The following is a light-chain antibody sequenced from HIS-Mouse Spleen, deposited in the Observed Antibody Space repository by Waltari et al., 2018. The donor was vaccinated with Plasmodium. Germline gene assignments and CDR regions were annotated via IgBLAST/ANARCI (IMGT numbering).Light chain of an antibody. CDR3: YSTDSSGNHRV. CDR2: EDS. CDR1: ALPKKS. Sequence: SYELTQPPSVSVSPGQPASITCSGDALPKKSAYWYQQKSGQAPVLVIYEDSKRPSGIPERFSGSSSGTMATLTISRAQVEDEADYYCYSTDSSGNHRVFGGGTKLTVL. J-gene: IGLJ3*02. V-gene: IGLV3-10*01.